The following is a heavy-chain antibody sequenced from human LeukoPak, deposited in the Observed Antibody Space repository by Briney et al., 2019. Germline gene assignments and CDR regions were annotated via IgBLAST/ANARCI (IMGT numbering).Heavy chain of an antibody. CDR3: ARKEAGNNWFDP. Sequence: GASLKISCKGSGYTFTSYWIAWVRQMPGKGLEWMGIIYPGDSYTRYSPSFQGQVTISADKSISTAYLQWSSLKASDTAVYYCARKEAGNNWFDPWGQGTLVTVSS. V-gene: IGHV5-51*01. CDR2: IYPGDSYT. J-gene: IGHJ5*02. D-gene: IGHD6-13*01. CDR1: GYTFTSYW.